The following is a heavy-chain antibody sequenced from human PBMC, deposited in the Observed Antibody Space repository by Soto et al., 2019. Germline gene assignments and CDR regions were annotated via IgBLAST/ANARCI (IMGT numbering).Heavy chain of an antibody. CDR3: ARVNQRFFGVVNTSREYYFDY. CDR2: INAGNGNT. V-gene: IGHV1-3*01. Sequence: GASVKVSCKASGYTFTSYAMHWVRQAPGQRLEWMGWINAGNGNTKYSQKFQGRVTITRDTSASTAYMELSSLRSEDTAVYYCARVNQRFFGVVNTSREYYFDYWGQGTLVTVSS. J-gene: IGHJ4*02. CDR1: GYTFTSYA. D-gene: IGHD3-3*01.